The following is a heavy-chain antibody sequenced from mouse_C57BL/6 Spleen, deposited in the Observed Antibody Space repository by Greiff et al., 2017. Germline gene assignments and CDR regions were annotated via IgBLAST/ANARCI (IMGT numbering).Heavy chain of an antibody. CDR2: INPSTGGT. V-gene: IGHV1-42*01. CDR1: GYSFTGYY. CDR3: ARRRDGGYFDY. D-gene: IGHD2-3*01. J-gene: IGHJ2*01. Sequence: EVKLQQSGPELVKPGASVKISCKASGYSFTGYYMNWVKQSPEKSLEWIGEINPSTGGTTYNQKFKAKATLTVDKSSSTAYMQLKSLTSEDSAVYCCARRRDGGYFDYWGQGTTLTVSS.